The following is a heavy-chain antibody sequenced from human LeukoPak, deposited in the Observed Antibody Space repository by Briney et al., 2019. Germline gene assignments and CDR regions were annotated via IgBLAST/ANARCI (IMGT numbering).Heavy chain of an antibody. Sequence: GGSLRLSCAASGFTFSGYEMNWVRQAPGKGLEWVSYISSGGGTIYYADSVKGRFTISRDNAKNSLYLQMNSLRAEDTAVYYCARRSPHFDYWGQGTLVTVSS. CDR2: ISSGGGTI. V-gene: IGHV3-48*03. J-gene: IGHJ4*02. CDR3: ARRSPHFDY. CDR1: GFTFSGYE.